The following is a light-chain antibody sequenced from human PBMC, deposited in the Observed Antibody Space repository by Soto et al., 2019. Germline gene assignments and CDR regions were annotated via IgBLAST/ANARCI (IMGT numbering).Light chain of an antibody. CDR2: AAS. Sequence: DIPMTQSPSSLSASIGDRVTISCRASQDISSSLNWYQHKSGKAPKLLIYAASGLHSGVPSRFSGSGSGTDFTLTISSLQPEDFATYYCQQSYVTPWTFGQGTMVEIK. CDR1: QDISSS. CDR3: QQSYVTPWT. V-gene: IGKV1-39*01. J-gene: IGKJ1*01.